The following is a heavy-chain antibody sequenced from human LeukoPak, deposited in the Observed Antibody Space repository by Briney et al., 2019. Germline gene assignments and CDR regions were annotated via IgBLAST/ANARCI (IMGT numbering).Heavy chain of an antibody. D-gene: IGHD5-18*01. CDR2: IHYSGST. J-gene: IGHJ6*03. CDR3: ARTTEGGYTYGYFYYYYMDV. Sequence: SETLSLTCSVSGYSISSAYYWGWIRQPPGKGLEWIATIHYSGSTYYNPSLKSRVTISVDTSENHFSLKLSSVTAADTAVYYCARTTEGGYTYGYFYYYYMDVWGKGTTVTISS. CDR1: GYSISSAYY. V-gene: IGHV4-38-2*02.